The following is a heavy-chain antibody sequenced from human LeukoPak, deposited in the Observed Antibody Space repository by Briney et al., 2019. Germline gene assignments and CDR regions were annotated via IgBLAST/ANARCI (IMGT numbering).Heavy chain of an antibody. Sequence: SETLSLTCAVYGGSLSGYYWSWIRQPPGKGLEWIGEINHSGSTNYNPSLKSRVTISVDTSKNQFSLKLSSVTAADTAVYYCARGGGGSYYNWFDPWGQGTLVTVSS. V-gene: IGHV4-34*01. CDR2: INHSGST. D-gene: IGHD1-26*01. CDR1: GGSLSGYY. CDR3: ARGGGGSYYNWFDP. J-gene: IGHJ5*02.